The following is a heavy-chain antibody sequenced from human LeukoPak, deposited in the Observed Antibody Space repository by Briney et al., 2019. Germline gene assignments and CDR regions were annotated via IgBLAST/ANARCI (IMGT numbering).Heavy chain of an antibody. D-gene: IGHD6-13*01. CDR2: TYYRSKWYN. CDR3: ASTSLVGGLFDY. J-gene: IGHJ4*02. CDR1: GDSVSSKRAA. Sequence: SQTLSLTCAISGDSVSSKRAAWNWIRQSPSRGLEWLGGTYYRSKWYNEYAVSVKSRITINPDTSKNQFSLQLNSVIPEDTAVYYCASTSLVGGLFDYWGQGTLVTVSS. V-gene: IGHV6-1*01.